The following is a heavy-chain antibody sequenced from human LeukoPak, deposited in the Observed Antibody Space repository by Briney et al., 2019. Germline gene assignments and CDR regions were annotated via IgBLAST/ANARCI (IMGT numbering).Heavy chain of an antibody. V-gene: IGHV3-21*04. CDR3: ARVSLARYYGSGSYSS. D-gene: IGHD3-10*01. Sequence: GGSLRLSCAASGFTFSSYNMNWVRQAPGKGLEWVSSITTSSTYTFYADSVKGRFTISRDNSKKTLYLQMNSLRAEGTAVYYCARVSLARYYGSGSYSSWGQGTLVTVSS. CDR1: GFTFSSYN. J-gene: IGHJ4*02. CDR2: ITTSSTYT.